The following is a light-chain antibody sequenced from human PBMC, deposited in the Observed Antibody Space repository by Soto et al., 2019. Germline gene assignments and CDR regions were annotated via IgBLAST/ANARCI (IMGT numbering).Light chain of an antibody. CDR3: QQYNTFPLR. V-gene: IGKV1-5*03. CDR2: KAS. CDR1: QSISTW. Sequence: DIQMTQSPSTLSASVGDRVTITCRASQSISTWLAWYQQKPGKAPKLLIYKASSLESGVPSRFSGSGSGTEFTLTISSLQPDDFATYYCQQYNTFPLRFGGGTTVEIK. J-gene: IGKJ4*02.